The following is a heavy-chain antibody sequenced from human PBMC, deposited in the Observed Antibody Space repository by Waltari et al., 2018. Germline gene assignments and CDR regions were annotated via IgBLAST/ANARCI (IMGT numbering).Heavy chain of an antibody. V-gene: IGHV4-38-2*02. CDR3: VRDWRAGYFGPVRDTSFDH. D-gene: IGHD3-22*01. CDR2: IFHSGEP. CDR1: GYSISSDYY. Sequence: QFQLQESGPGLVKPSETLSLTCRVSGYSISSDYYWGWMRQPPGKGLEWIGGIFHSGEPYYNPSLKSRVTISVDTSKNQLSLKLHSVTAADTAVYYCVRDWRAGYFGPVRDTSFDHWGQGTLVTVSS. J-gene: IGHJ4*02.